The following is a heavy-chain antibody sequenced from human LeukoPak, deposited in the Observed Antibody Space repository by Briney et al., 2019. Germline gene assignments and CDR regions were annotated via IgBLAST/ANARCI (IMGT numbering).Heavy chain of an antibody. V-gene: IGHV3-23*01. CDR3: AKDRTYYYDSSGYYGEYNWFDP. CDR1: GFTFSSYA. CDR2: ISGSGGST. D-gene: IGHD3-22*01. J-gene: IGHJ5*02. Sequence: PGGSLRLSCAASGFTFSSYAMSWVRQAPGKGLEWVSAISGSGGSTYYADSVKGRFTISRDNSKNTLYLQMNGLRAEDTAVYYCAKDRTYYYDSSGYYGEYNWFDPWGQGTLVTVSS.